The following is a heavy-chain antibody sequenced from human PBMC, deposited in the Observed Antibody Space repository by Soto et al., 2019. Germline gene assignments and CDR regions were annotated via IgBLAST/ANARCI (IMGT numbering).Heavy chain of an antibody. J-gene: IGHJ6*02. Sequence: EGSLRLSCAASGFTFSNAWMNWVRQAPGKGLEWVGRIKSKTDGGTTDYAAPVKGRFTISRDDSKNTLYLQMNSLKTEDTAVYYCTTVSYERKNTWIQLSQKRNYYYYGMDVWGQGTTVTVSS. CDR2: IKSKTDGGTT. CDR3: TTVSYERKNTWIQLSQKRNYYYYGMDV. CDR1: GFTFSNAW. V-gene: IGHV3-15*07. D-gene: IGHD5-18*01.